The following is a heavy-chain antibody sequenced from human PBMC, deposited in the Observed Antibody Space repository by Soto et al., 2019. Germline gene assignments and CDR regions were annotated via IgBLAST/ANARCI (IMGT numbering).Heavy chain of an antibody. J-gene: IGHJ3*01. D-gene: IGHD1-26*01. CDR2: IHSDGSST. Sequence: EVQLVESGGGLVQPGESLRLSCAASGFTFSYYWMHWVRHAPGKGLVWVSRIHSDGSSTTYADSVKDRFTISRDNARNTLYLQLNSLRAEDTAVYYCARGDSGAFALWRQGTLLTVSS. V-gene: IGHV3-74*03. CDR1: GFTFSYYW. CDR3: ARGDSGAFAL.